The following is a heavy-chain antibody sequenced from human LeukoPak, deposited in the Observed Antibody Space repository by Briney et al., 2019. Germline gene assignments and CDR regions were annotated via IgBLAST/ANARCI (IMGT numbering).Heavy chain of an antibody. CDR2: IKEDGSEK. CDR3: ARDLGYCSGRACYSVFDY. D-gene: IGHD2-15*01. J-gene: IGHJ4*02. Sequence: PGGSLRLSCAASGFTFSSYWMGWVRQAPGKGPEWVAHIKEDGSEKYYVDSVKGRFTMFRDNAKNSLYLQMNSLRAEDTALYYCARDLGYCSGRACYSVFDYWGQGTLATVAS. CDR1: GFTFSSYW. V-gene: IGHV3-7*01.